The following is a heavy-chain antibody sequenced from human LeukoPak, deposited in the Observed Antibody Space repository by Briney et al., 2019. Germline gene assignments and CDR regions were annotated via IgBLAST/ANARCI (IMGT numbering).Heavy chain of an antibody. Sequence: ASVKVSCKASGYSFSSYAFDLVRQAPGQGIEWMGWTSAYNGDTDYAQKFQGRVPLTTATSTSTDYMELRSLRSDDTAVYHCARSSRIAVRQPGAFDIWGQGTMVTVSS. D-gene: IGHD6-6*01. V-gene: IGHV1-18*01. CDR1: GYSFSSYA. CDR3: ARSSRIAVRQPGAFDI. CDR2: TSAYNGDT. J-gene: IGHJ3*02.